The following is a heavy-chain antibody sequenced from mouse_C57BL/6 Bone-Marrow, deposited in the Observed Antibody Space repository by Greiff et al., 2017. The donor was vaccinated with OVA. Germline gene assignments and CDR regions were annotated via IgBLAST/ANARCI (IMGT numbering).Heavy chain of an antibody. CDR3: ARRWLPYTMDY. J-gene: IGHJ4*01. D-gene: IGHD2-2*01. CDR1: GYTFTSYW. CDR2: IYPSDSET. V-gene: IGHV1-61*01. Sequence: QVQLQQPGAELVRPGSSVKLSCKASGYTFTSYWMDWVKQRPGQGLEWIGNIYPSDSETHYNQKFKDKATLTVDKSSSTAYMQLSSLTSEDSAVYYCARRWLPYTMDYWGQGTSVTVSS.